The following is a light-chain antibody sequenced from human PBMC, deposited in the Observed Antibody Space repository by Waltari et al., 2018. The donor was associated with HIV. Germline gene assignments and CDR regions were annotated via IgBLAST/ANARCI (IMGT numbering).Light chain of an antibody. CDR3: AAWDERLDGYV. J-gene: IGLJ1*01. Sequence: QSGLTQPPSASGAPGRGVTISCSGSSSNIGQNTVNWYQQIPGSAPKLLIYVRNLRAPGFPARFAGSKSGTSASLVISGLQSDDEAEYYCAAWDERLDGYVFGPGTTVTVL. CDR1: SSNIGQNT. V-gene: IGLV1-44*01. CDR2: VRN.